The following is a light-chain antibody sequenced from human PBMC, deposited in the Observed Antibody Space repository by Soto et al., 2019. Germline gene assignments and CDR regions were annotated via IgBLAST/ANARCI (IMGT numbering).Light chain of an antibody. CDR3: QQYNSGWT. CDR1: QSVSDK. V-gene: IGKV3-15*01. J-gene: IGKJ1*01. CDR2: GAS. Sequence: EIELTQSPATLSVSPGERVTLSCRASQSVSDKLAWYQQKPGQAPRLLIYGASSRASGIPARFSGSGSGTDFTLTISSLQPDDSATYYCQQYNSGWTFGQGTKVDI.